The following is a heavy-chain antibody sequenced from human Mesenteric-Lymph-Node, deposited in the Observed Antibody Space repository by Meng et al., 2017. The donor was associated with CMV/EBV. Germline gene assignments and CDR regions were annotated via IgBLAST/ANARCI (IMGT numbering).Heavy chain of an antibody. CDR1: GGTFSGYS. Sequence: QVHLHQWGAVMLTPSQSLSVTCAADGGTFSGYSWNWIRQSPEKGLEWIGEINHSGSTTYNPSFTSRIIISVDTSTNQISLNMSSVTAADTAVYYCARGSSYDILTGYFDYWGQGALVTVSS. V-gene: IGHV4-34*01. D-gene: IGHD3-9*01. CDR3: ARGSSYDILTGYFDY. CDR2: INHSGST. J-gene: IGHJ4*02.